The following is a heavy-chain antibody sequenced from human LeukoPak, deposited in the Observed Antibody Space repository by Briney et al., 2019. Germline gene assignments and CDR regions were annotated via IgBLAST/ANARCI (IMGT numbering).Heavy chain of an antibody. D-gene: IGHD6-13*01. V-gene: IGHV3-74*01. CDR2: INSDGSST. CDR1: GFTFSSYW. CDR3: ARSPGSRGYYYYYYMDV. J-gene: IGHJ6*03. Sequence: PGGSLRLSCAASGFTFSSYWMHWVRQAPGKGLVWVSRINSDGSSTSYADSVKGRFTISRDNAKNTLYLQMNSLRAEDTAVYYCARSPGSRGYYYYYYMDVWGKGTTVTVSS.